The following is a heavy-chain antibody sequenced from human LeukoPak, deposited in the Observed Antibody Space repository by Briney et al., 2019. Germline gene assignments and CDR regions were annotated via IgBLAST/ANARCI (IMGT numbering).Heavy chain of an antibody. CDR1: VFTFNNYC. D-gene: IGHD6-13*01. CDR3: AKDSKVAAAGYFLDY. J-gene: IGHJ4*02. Sequence: PGGCLRLSCAASVFTFNNYCMRWVRQAPCKGLEWVAVIATDGRDKKYADSVKGRFTISRDNSKNTLYLEMNSLRPEDTAVYHCAKDSKVAAAGYFLDYWGQGTLVTVSS. V-gene: IGHV3-30*18. CDR2: IATDGRDK.